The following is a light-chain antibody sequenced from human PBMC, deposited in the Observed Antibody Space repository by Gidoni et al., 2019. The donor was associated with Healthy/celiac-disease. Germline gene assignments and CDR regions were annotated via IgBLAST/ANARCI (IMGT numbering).Light chain of an antibody. Sequence: VMTQSPATLSVSPGERATLSCRASQSVSSNLAWYQQKPGQAPRLLIYGASTRATGIPARFSGSGSGTEFTLTISSLQSEDFAVYYCQQYNNWPRSFGQGTKLEIK. CDR3: QQYNNWPRS. J-gene: IGKJ2*04. V-gene: IGKV3-15*01. CDR2: GAS. CDR1: QSVSSN.